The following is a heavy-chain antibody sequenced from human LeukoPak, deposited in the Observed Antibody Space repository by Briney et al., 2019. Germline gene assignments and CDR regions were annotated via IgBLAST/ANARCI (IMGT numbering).Heavy chain of an antibody. CDR3: ARLTVVTFNYYFDY. V-gene: IGHV3-11*01. Sequence: PGGSLRLSCAASGFTFSDYYMSWIRQAPGKGLEWVSYISSSGSTIYYADSVKGRFTISRDNAKNSLYLQMNSLRAEDTAMYYCARLTVVTFNYYFDYWGQGTLVTVSS. CDR1: GFTFSDYY. J-gene: IGHJ4*02. D-gene: IGHD4-23*01. CDR2: ISSSGSTI.